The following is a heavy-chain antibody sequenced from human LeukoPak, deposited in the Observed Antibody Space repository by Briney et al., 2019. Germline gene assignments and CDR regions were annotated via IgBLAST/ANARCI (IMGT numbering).Heavy chain of an antibody. CDR3: ARGRQFRRSSGYRYYFDY. D-gene: IGHD3-22*01. J-gene: IGHJ4*02. V-gene: IGHV4-34*01. CDR1: GGSISSGPYF. Sequence: SETLSLTCSVSGGSISSGPYFWSWIRQPPGEGLEWIGEINHSGSTNYNPSLKSRVTISVDTSKNQFSLKLSSVTAADTAVYYCARGRQFRRSSGYRYYFDYWGQGTLVTVSS. CDR2: INHSGST.